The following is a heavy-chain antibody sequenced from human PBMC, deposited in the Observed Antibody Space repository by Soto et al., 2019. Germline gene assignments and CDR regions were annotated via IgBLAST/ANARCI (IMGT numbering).Heavy chain of an antibody. D-gene: IGHD3-10*01. J-gene: IGHJ6*02. CDR1: GGSITSNY. V-gene: IGHV4-4*07. CDR2: SYTSGTT. CDR3: ARHDPYYGSGSYYSPLLYYGMDV. Sequence: SETLSLTCTVSGGSITSNYWTWIRRTAGKGFEWIARSYTSGTTDYNPSLKGRLSMSLHPSKNQFSLSLASVTAADTAMYYCARHDPYYGSGSYYSPLLYYGMDVWGQGTTVTVSS.